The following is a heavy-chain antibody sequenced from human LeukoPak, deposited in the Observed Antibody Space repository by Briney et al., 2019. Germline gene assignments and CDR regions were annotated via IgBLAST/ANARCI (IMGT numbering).Heavy chain of an antibody. V-gene: IGHV3-23*01. J-gene: IGHJ4*02. Sequence: GGSLRLSCEASGFTFSSYAMSWVRQAPGKGLEWVSAISGSGGSTYYADSVKGRFTISRDNSKNTLYLQMNSLRAEDTAVYYCAKGYYYDSSGYYYDYWGQGTLVTVSS. D-gene: IGHD3-22*01. CDR2: ISGSGGST. CDR3: AKGYYYDSSGYYYDY. CDR1: GFTFSSYA.